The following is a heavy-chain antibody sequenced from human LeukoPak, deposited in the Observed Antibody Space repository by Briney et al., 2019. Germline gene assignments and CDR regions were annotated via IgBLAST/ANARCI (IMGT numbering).Heavy chain of an antibody. D-gene: IGHD2-15*01. CDR3: AKIRLEESATGY. CDR2: IYSGGST. CDR1: GFTVSTNY. J-gene: IGHJ4*02. V-gene: IGHV3-53*01. Sequence: PGGSLRLSCAASGFTVSTNYMGWVRQAPGKGLEWVSGIYSGGSTYYADSVKGRFTISRDNSKNTMYLQMSSLRAEDTAVYYCAKIRLEESATGYWGQGTLVTVSS.